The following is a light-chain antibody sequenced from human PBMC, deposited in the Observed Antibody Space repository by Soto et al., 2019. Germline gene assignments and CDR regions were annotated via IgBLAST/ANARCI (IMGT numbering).Light chain of an antibody. CDR1: SGSVSTSYD. CDR3: VLYMGSGVSV. Sequence: QAVVTQEPSFSVSPGGTVTLTCGLSSGSVSTSYDPSWYQQTPGQPPRTLIYSTNTRSSGVPDRFSGSILGNKAALTITGAQADDESDYYCVLYMGSGVSVFGGGTKLTVL. CDR2: STN. J-gene: IGLJ3*02. V-gene: IGLV8-61*01.